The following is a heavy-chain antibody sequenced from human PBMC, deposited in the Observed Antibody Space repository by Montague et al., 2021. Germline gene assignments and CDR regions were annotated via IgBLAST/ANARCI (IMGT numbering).Heavy chain of an antibody. CDR3: ARIRKGADY. D-gene: IGHD3-16*01. CDR1: GFPFSDYY. CDR2: INTSGSTI. Sequence: SLSFSASGFPFSDYYMSWIRQAPGKGLEWVSYINTSGSTIYYADSVKGRFTISRDNAKNSLYLQMNSLRAEDTAVYYCARIRKGADYWGQGTLVTVSS. V-gene: IGHV3-11*01. J-gene: IGHJ4*02.